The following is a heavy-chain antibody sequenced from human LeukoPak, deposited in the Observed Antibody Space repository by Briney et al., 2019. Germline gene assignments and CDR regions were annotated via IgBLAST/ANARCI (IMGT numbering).Heavy chain of an antibody. CDR2: ISSSSSYI. D-gene: IGHD6-13*01. Sequence: GGSLRLSCAASGFTFSSYSMNWVRQAPGKGLEWVSSISSSSSYIYYADSVKGRFTISRDNSKNTLHLQMNSLRVEDTAVYYCAKLPDYSTWGGRFDPWGQGTLVTVSS. CDR3: AKLPDYSTWGGRFDP. V-gene: IGHV3-21*04. J-gene: IGHJ5*02. CDR1: GFTFSSYS.